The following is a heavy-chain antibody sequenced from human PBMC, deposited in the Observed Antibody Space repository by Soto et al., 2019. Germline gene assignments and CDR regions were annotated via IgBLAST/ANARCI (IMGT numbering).Heavy chain of an antibody. CDR3: ARASPSSWPAPYYYYYYYMDV. CDR2: IKQDGSEK. CDR1: GFTFSSYW. D-gene: IGHD2-2*01. J-gene: IGHJ6*03. Sequence: GESLKISCAASGFTFSSYWMSWVRQAPGKGLEWVANIKQDGSEKYYVDSVKGRFTISRDNAKNSLYLQMNSLRAEDTAVYYCARASPSSWPAPYYYYYYYMDVWGKGTTVTVSS. V-gene: IGHV3-7*01.